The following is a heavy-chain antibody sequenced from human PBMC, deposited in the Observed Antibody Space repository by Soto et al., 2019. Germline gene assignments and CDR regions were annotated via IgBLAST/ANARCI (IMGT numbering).Heavy chain of an antibody. CDR1: GFTFSSYG. CDR3: ARDDGNSWGRTRPLDY. D-gene: IGHD6-13*01. Sequence: QVQLVESGGGVVQPGRSLRLSCAASGFTFSSYGMHWVRQAPGKGLEWVAVIWNDGSNKWYADSVKGRFTIFRDNSKNTLDLQMNSLRVDDSALYYCARDDGNSWGRTRPLDYWGQGTLVTVSS. V-gene: IGHV3-33*01. CDR2: IWNDGSNK. J-gene: IGHJ4*02.